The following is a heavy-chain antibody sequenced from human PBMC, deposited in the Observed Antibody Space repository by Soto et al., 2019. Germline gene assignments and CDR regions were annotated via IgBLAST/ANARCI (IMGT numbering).Heavy chain of an antibody. Sequence: ASVKVSCTASGYTFTSYYMHWVRQAPGQGLEWMGIINPSGGSTSYAQKFQGRVTMTRDTSTSTVYMELSSLRSEDTAVYYCVREYVATDSYGSPYYYYGMDVWGQGTTVTVSS. J-gene: IGHJ6*02. CDR2: INPSGGST. D-gene: IGHD5-18*01. V-gene: IGHV1-46*03. CDR1: GYTFTSYY. CDR3: VREYVATDSYGSPYYYYGMDV.